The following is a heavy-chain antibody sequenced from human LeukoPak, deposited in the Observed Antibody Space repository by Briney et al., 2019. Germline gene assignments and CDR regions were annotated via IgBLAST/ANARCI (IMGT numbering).Heavy chain of an antibody. V-gene: IGHV3-23*01. CDR3: AKDPYSSSGYYFDY. J-gene: IGHJ4*02. Sequence: GGSLRLSCAASGFTFSSYAMSWVRQAPGKGLEWVSAISGSGGSTYYADSVKGRFTISRDNSKNTLYLQMNSLRAEDTAVYYRAKDPYSSSGYYFDYWGQGTLVTVSS. CDR1: GFTFSSYA. D-gene: IGHD6-6*01. CDR2: ISGSGGST.